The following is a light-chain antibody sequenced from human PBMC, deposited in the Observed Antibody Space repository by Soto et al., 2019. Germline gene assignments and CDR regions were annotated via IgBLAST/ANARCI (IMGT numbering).Light chain of an antibody. CDR2: DAS. CDR1: QSVSSY. V-gene: IGKV3-11*01. Sequence: EIVLTQSPATLSLSPGERATLSCRASQSVSSYLAWYQQKPGQAPRLLIYDASNRATGIPARFSGSGSGTGFTLTISSLEPDDFAVYYCQQRSNPSPLGQGPKV. CDR3: QQRSNPSP. J-gene: IGKJ1*01.